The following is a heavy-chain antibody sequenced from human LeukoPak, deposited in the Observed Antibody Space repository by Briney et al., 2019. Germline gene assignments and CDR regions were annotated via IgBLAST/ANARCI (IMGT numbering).Heavy chain of an antibody. CDR2: IYTSGST. CDR3: ATTRGREYCSSTSCTRGAFDI. V-gene: IGHV4-4*07. J-gene: IGHJ3*02. CDR1: GGSISSYY. Sequence: SETLSLTCTVSGGSISSYYWSWIRQPAGKGLEWIGRIYTSGSTNYNPSLKSRVTISVDTSKNQFSLKLSSVTAADTAVYYCATTRGREYCSSTSCTRGAFDIWGQGTMVTVSS. D-gene: IGHD2-2*01.